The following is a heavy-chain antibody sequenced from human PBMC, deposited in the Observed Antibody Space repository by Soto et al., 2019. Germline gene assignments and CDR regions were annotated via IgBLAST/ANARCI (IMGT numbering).Heavy chain of an antibody. V-gene: IGHV4-39*01. D-gene: IGHD2-21*02. J-gene: IGHJ5*02. CDR1: GASISSTYYY. Sequence: QLQLQESGPGLVKPSETLSLTCTVSGASISSTYYYWGWIRQPPGKGLEWIGSIYYNGITYYTPSLKSRLTISVDTSKNHFSLKLTSVTTADTAVYYCASRYCAGDCSFLGDTWGQGTLVTVSS. CDR3: ASRYCAGDCSFLGDT. CDR2: IYYNGIT.